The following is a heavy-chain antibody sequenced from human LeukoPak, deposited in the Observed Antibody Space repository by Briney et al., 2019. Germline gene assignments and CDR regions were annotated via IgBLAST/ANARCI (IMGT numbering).Heavy chain of an antibody. Sequence: SETLSLTCTVSGGSISSNNYYWSWIRQPPGREMEWIASINYGGTTYYNPSLKSRVTISVDTSKNQFSLRLSSVTAADTALYLCARYVVSGAGKYYFDYWGQGSLVTVSS. D-gene: IGHD3-10*01. J-gene: IGHJ4*02. CDR1: GGSISSNNYY. CDR2: INYGGTT. V-gene: IGHV4-39*01. CDR3: ARYVVSGAGKYYFDY.